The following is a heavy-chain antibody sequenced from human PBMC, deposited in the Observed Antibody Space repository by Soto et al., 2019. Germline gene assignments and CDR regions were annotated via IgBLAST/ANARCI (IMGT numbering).Heavy chain of an antibody. CDR3: ARDHGCSTLFVGVYYFFGMAV. V-gene: IGHV1-69*01. CDR2: IIPIFGTA. CDR1: GGTFSSYA. D-gene: IGHD1-26*01. Sequence: SVKRSWKAAGGTFSSYASSWQRQEQGKEHEWNGGIIPIFGTANYAQKFQGRVTITADESTSTAYMELSSLRSEDTAVYFCARDHGCSTLFVGVYYFFGMAVWLQGTAVTVSS. J-gene: IGHJ6*02.